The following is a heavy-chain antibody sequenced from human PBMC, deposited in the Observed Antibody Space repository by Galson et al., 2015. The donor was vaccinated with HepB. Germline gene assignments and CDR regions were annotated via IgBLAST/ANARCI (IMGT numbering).Heavy chain of an antibody. J-gene: IGHJ6*02. V-gene: IGHV1-69*06. CDR2: IIPIFGTA. CDR1: GGTFSSYA. Sequence: SVKVSCKASGGTFSSYAISWVRQAPGQGLEWMGGIIPIFGTANYAQKFQGRVTITADKSTSTAYMELSSLRSEDTAVYYCARMVAGVDTAHPYYYGMDVWGQGTTVTVSS. CDR3: ARMVAGVDTAHPYYYGMDV. D-gene: IGHD5-18*01.